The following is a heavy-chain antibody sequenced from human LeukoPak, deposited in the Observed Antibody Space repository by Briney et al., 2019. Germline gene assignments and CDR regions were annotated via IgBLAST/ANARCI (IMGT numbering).Heavy chain of an antibody. V-gene: IGHV3-23*01. CDR2: ISGSGGST. CDR3: AKATGYLL. D-gene: IGHD1-14*01. J-gene: IGHJ4*02. CDR1: GFSFSSYA. Sequence: GSLRLSCATSGFSFSSYAMSWVRQAPGKGLEWVSAISGSGGSTYYADSVKGRFTISRANSENALYLQMNNLRAEDTAVYYCAKATGYLLWGQGTLVTVSS.